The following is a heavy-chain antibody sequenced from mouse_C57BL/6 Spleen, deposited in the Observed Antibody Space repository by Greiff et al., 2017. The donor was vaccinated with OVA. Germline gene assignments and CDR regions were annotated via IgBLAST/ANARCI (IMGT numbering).Heavy chain of an antibody. CDR1: SYTFTSYW. J-gene: IGHJ2*01. CDR3: ARKGPYDGYYLDY. V-gene: IGHV1-53*01. CDR2: INPSNGGT. D-gene: IGHD2-3*01. Sequence: QVQLQQPGTELVKPGASVKLSCKASSYTFTSYWMHWVKPRPGQGLEWIGNINPSNGGTNYNEKFKSKATLTVDKSSSTAYMQLSSLTSEDSAVYYCARKGPYDGYYLDYWGQGTTLTVSS.